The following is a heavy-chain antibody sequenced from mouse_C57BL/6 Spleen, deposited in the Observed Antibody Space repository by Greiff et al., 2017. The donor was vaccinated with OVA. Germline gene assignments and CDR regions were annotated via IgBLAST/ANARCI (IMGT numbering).Heavy chain of an antibody. V-gene: IGHV1-61*01. CDR3: ARDSSGAMDY. Sequence: VQLQQPGAELVRPGSSVKLSCKASGYTFTSYWMDWVKQRPGQGLEWIGNIYPSDSETHYNQQFKDKATLTVDKSSRTAYMQLSSLTSEDSAVYYCARDSSGAMDYWGQGTSVTVSS. D-gene: IGHD3-2*01. CDR1: GYTFTSYW. CDR2: IYPSDSET. J-gene: IGHJ4*01.